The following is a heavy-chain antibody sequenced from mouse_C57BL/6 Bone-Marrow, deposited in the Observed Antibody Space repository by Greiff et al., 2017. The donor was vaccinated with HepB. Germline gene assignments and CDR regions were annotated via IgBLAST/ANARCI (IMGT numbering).Heavy chain of an antibody. Sequence: VQLQQSGTVLARPGASVKMSCKTSGYTFTSYWMHWVKQRPGQGLEWIGAIYPGNSDTSYNQKFKGKAKLTAVTSASTAYMELSSLTNEDSAVYYRTRLLTGPVYYFDYWGPGTTLTVSS. CDR3: TRLLTGPVYYFDY. D-gene: IGHD4-1*01. CDR1: GYTFTSYW. J-gene: IGHJ2*01. V-gene: IGHV1-5*01. CDR2: IYPGNSDT.